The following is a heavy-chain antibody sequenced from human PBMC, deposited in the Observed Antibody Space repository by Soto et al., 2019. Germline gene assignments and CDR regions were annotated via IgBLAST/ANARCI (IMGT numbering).Heavy chain of an antibody. CDR3: ARSGHDYVWGSYRYTTYFEY. CDR2: IYPGDSDT. D-gene: IGHD3-16*02. V-gene: IGHV5-51*01. Sequence: PGESLKISCKGSGYSFTSYWIGWVRQMPGKGLEWMGIIYPGDSDTRYSPSFQGQVTISADKSISTAYLQWSSLKASDTAMYYCARSGHDYVWGSYRYTTYFEYWGQGTLVAVSS. J-gene: IGHJ4*02. CDR1: GYSFTSYW.